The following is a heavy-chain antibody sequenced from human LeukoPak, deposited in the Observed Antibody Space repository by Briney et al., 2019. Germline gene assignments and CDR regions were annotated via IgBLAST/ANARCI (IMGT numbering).Heavy chain of an antibody. J-gene: IGHJ4*02. V-gene: IGHV1-69*04. D-gene: IGHD3-10*01. CDR3: ARASYYGSGSYYPLGY. Sequence: SVKVSCKASGGTFSSYAISWVRQAPGQGLEWMGRIIPILGIANYAQKFQGRVTITADKSTSTAYMELSSLRSEDTAVYYCARASYYGSGSYYPLGYWGQGTLVTVSS. CDR1: GGTFSSYA. CDR2: IIPILGIA.